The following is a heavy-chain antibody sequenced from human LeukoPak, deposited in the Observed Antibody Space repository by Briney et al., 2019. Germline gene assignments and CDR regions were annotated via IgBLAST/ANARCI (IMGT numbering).Heavy chain of an antibody. CDR1: GGSISSSNW. Sequence: PSGTLSLTCAVSGGSISSSNWWSWVRQPPGKGLEWIGEIYHSGSTNYNPSLKSRVTISVDTSKNQFSLKLSSVTAADTAVYYCARMGVVGWSSYAHNWFDPWGQGTLVTVSS. J-gene: IGHJ5*02. CDR3: ARMGVVGWSSYAHNWFDP. CDR2: IYHSGST. D-gene: IGHD2-15*01. V-gene: IGHV4-4*02.